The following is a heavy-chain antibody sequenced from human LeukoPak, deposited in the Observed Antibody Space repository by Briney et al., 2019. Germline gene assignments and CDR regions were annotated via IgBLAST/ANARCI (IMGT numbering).Heavy chain of an antibody. CDR3: ARINYDYVWGSYRYTFDY. CDR1: GGSISSYF. J-gene: IGHJ4*02. Sequence: PSETLSLTCTVSGGSISSYFCSWIRQPAGKGLEWIGRIHTSGSTNYNSSLKSRVTMSVDTSKNQFSLKLSSVTAADTAVYYCARINYDYVWGSYRYTFDYWGQGTLVTVSS. CDR2: IHTSGST. D-gene: IGHD3-16*02. V-gene: IGHV4-4*07.